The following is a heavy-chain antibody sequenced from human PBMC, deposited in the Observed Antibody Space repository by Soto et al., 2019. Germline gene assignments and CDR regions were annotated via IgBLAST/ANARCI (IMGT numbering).Heavy chain of an antibody. CDR1: GFTFSSYA. Sequence: QVQLVESGGGVVQPGRSLRLYCAASGFTFSSYAMHWVRQAPGKGLEWVAVISYDGSNKYYADSVKGRFTISRDNSKNTLYLQMNSLRAEDTAVYYCARDGYCIGGSCSPSGDYWGQGTLVTVSS. V-gene: IGHV3-30-3*01. J-gene: IGHJ4*02. CDR2: ISYDGSNK. D-gene: IGHD2-15*01. CDR3: ARDGYCIGGSCSPSGDY.